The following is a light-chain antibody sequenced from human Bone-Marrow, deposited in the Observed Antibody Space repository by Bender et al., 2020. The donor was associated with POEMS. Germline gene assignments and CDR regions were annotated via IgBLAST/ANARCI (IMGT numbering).Light chain of an antibody. J-gene: IGLJ3*02. CDR1: SSNIGAHA. Sequence: QSVLTQPPSASGTPGQRVTISCSGGSSNIGAHAVNWYQHLPVTAPKLLIYSSHRRPSEVPDRFAGYRFGTSASLAISGLQSEDEADYYCAVWDDSLNGWVFGGGNKLTVL. CDR2: SSH. CDR3: AVWDDSLNGWV. V-gene: IGLV1-44*01.